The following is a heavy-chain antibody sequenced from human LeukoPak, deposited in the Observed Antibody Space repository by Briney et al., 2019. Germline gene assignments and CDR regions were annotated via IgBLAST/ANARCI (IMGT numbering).Heavy chain of an antibody. Sequence: GASVKVSCKTSGYTFTKYGISWVRQAPGQGPEWMGWISVYDGNTNYAQKLQDRLTLTTDTSTDTAEMELRSLRSDDTAVYYCVRARGDRSGYYRYWGQGTLVTVSS. D-gene: IGHD3-22*01. CDR2: ISVYDGNT. CDR1: GYTFTKYG. CDR3: VRARGDRSGYYRY. J-gene: IGHJ4*02. V-gene: IGHV1-18*01.